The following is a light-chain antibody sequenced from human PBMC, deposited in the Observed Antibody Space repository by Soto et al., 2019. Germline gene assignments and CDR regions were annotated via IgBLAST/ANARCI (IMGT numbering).Light chain of an antibody. CDR1: QSLVHSNGNTY. J-gene: IGKJ1*01. CDR2: RDS. Sequence: DVVMTQSPLSLPVTLGQPASISCRSSQSLVHSNGNTYLHWFQQRPGQPPRRLISRDSNRDSGVPDRFSGSGSGTDFTLTISRVEAEDVGVYYCMQGTHYPPWTFGQGTKVEIK. CDR3: MQGTHYPPWT. V-gene: IGKV2-30*02.